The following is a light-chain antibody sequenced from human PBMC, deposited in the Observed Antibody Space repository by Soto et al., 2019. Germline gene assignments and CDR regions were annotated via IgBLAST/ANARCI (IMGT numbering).Light chain of an antibody. V-gene: IGKV2-30*01. CDR1: ESVLYSDGKSY. CDR3: MQGTYWPYT. J-gene: IGKJ2*01. CDR2: KVS. Sequence: DVVMTQSPLYLTVTLGQSASVSCRSSESVLYSDGKSYLSWFQQRPGQAPRRLIYKVSNRDSGVPDRFSGRGSDTDFTLKISRVEAEDVGVYYCMQGTYWPYTFGQGTQLEIK.